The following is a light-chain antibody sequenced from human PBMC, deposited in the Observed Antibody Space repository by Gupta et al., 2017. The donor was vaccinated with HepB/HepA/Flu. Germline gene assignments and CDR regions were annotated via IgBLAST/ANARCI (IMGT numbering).Light chain of an antibody. CDR2: KDT. Sequence: SYELTQPPSVSVSLGQTAKITCSGDILTKQYTYWYQQRPGLAPVLVIYKDTERPSEIPERFSCYISGNKVTWPIRGVQAEDEACDYCQSADNSGTYWVFGGGTNLTVL. CDR3: QSADNSGTYWV. CDR1: ILTKQY. J-gene: IGLJ3*02. V-gene: IGLV3-25*03.